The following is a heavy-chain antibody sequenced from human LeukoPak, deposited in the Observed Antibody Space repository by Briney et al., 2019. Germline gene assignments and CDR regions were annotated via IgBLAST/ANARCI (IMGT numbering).Heavy chain of an antibody. CDR3: AKDLGCSSTSCYNEFGELSAFDY. CDR2: IRYDGSNK. D-gene: IGHD2-2*02. V-gene: IGHV3-30*02. CDR1: GFTFSSYG. J-gene: IGHJ4*02. Sequence: GGSLRLSCAASGFTFSSYGMHWVRQAPGKGLEWVAFIRYDGSNKYYADSVKGRFTISRDNSKNTLYLQMNSLRAEDTAVYYCAKDLGCSSTSCYNEFGELSAFDYWGQGTLVTDSS.